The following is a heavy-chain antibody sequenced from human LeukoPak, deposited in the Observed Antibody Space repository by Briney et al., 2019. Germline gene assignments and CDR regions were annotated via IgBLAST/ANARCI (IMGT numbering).Heavy chain of an antibody. D-gene: IGHD1-26*01. V-gene: IGHV3-7*01. J-gene: IGHJ2*01. Sequence: PGGSLRLSCAASGFTFSSYWMSWVRQAPGKGLEWVAKIEKDGSETYYVDSVKGRFTIFRDNAANLMYLQMNSLRAEDTAVYSCARAGVTNRLGETYWYFDLWGRGTLVTVSS. CDR3: ARAGVTNRLGETYWYFDL. CDR2: IEKDGSET. CDR1: GFTFSSYW.